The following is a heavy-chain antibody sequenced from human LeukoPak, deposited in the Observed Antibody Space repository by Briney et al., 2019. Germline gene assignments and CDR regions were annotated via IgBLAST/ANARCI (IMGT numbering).Heavy chain of an antibody. J-gene: IGHJ3*02. CDR1: GGSFSGYY. Sequence: SETLSLTCAVYGGSFSGYYWSWIRQPPGKGLEWIGEINHSGSTNYNPSLKSRVTISVDTSKNQFSLKLSSVTAADTAVYYCARETYCSSITCYNVVDAFDIWGQGTMVTVSS. CDR3: ARETYCSSITCYNVVDAFDI. CDR2: INHSGST. V-gene: IGHV4-34*01. D-gene: IGHD2-2*02.